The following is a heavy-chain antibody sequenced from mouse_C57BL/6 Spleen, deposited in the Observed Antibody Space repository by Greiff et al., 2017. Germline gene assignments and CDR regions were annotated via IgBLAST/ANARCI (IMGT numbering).Heavy chain of an antibody. CDR3: TKSYSDYYGSIYWYFYV. CDR1: GYTFTDYN. CDR2: INPNNGGT. V-gene: IGHV1-18*01. Sequence: VKLQQSGPELVKPGASVKIPCKASGYTFTDYNMDWVKQSHGKSLEWIGDINPNNGGTSYNQKFKGKATLTVDKSSSTAYMGLRSLTSEDTSVYYCTKSYSDYYGSIYWYFYVWGTGTTVTVSS. D-gene: IGHD1-1*01. J-gene: IGHJ1*03.